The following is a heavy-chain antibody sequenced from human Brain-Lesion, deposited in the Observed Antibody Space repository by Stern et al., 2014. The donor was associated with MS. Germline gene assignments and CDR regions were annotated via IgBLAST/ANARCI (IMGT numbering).Heavy chain of an antibody. CDR1: GGSVSSTSYA. Sequence: QMQLQESGPGLVKPSETLSLTCTVAGGSVSSTSYAWAWIRQPPGKGLEWIGTIYYSGNTDYSPSLQSRLTISLDTSQNQFSLHLSSVTAADTAVYYCAGEEDIRYCSGGSCTGNWFDPWGQGTLVTVSS. V-gene: IGHV4-39*01. D-gene: IGHD2-15*01. CDR3: AGEEDIRYCSGGSCTGNWFDP. J-gene: IGHJ5*02. CDR2: IYYSGNT.